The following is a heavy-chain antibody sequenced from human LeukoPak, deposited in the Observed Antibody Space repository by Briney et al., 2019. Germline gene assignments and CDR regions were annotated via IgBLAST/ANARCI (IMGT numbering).Heavy chain of an antibody. V-gene: IGHV1-18*01. CDR1: GYTFTIHG. Sequence: ASVKVSCKASGYTFTIHGISWVRQAPGQGLEWMGWISAYNGNTNYAQNLQGRVTMTTDTSTTTAYMELRSLRSDDTAVYYCARGPPYYDILTGPAFDYWGQGTLVTVSS. CDR3: ARGPPYYDILTGPAFDY. CDR2: ISAYNGNT. J-gene: IGHJ4*02. D-gene: IGHD3-9*01.